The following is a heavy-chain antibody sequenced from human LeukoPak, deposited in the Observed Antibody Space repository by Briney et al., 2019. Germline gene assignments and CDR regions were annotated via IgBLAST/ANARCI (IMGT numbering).Heavy chain of an antibody. J-gene: IGHJ4*02. D-gene: IGHD3-10*01. CDR3: ARDSTYYYDSGSSGPHYFDN. Sequence: GGSLRLSCAASGFTFSNYAMHWVRQAPGKGLEWVSLTSSGGTYEYYADSVKGRFTISRDNSKNTLYLQLNSLRAEDTAVYYCARDSTYYYDSGSSGPHYFDNWGQGTLVTVSS. V-gene: IGHV3-30*01. CDR1: GFTFSNYA. CDR2: TSSGGTYE.